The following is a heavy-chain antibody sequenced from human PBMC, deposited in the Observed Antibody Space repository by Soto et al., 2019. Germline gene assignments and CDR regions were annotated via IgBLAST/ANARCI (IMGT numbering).Heavy chain of an antibody. CDR2: INHSGST. CDR1: GGSFSGYY. D-gene: IGHD3-10*01. V-gene: IGHV4-34*01. CDR3: AREGITMVRGVRGWWFDP. Sequence: PSETLSLTCAVYGGSFSGYYWSWIRQPPGKGLEWIGEINHSGSTNYNPSLKSRVTISVDTSKNQFSLKLSSVTAADTAVYYCAREGITMVRGVRGWWFDPWGQGT. J-gene: IGHJ5*02.